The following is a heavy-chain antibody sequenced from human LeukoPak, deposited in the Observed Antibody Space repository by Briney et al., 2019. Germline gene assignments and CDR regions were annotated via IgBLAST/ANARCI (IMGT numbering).Heavy chain of an antibody. J-gene: IGHJ1*01. CDR2: ISGTGNTI. CDR3: ARDSHNGDYVPGYFQH. V-gene: IGHV3-48*03. D-gene: IGHD4-17*01. Sequence: GGSLRLSCATSGFTFRSSEMNWVRQAPGKGLDCVSYISGTGNTIYYTDSVKGRFTISRDNAKNSLYLQMNSLRAEDTAVYYCARDSHNGDYVPGYFQHWGQGTLFTVSS. CDR1: GFTFRSSE.